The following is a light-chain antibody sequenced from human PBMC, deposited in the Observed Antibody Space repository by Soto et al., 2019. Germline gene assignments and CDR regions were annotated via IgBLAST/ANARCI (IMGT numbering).Light chain of an antibody. CDR3: QQYNNGPPWT. CDR1: QSVSST. CDR2: GAS. J-gene: IGKJ1*01. V-gene: IGKV3-15*01. Sequence: EIVMTQSPATLSVSPGERATLSCRASQSVSSTLAWYQQKPGQAPRLLIYGASTRATGIPARFSGSGSGTEFTLTISSLQSEDFSGYYCQQYNNGPPWTVGQGTKVEIK.